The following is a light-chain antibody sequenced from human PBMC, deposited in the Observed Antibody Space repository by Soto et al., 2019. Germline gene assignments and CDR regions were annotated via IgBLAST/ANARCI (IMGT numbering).Light chain of an antibody. J-gene: IGKJ1*01. CDR1: QSVSSSY. CDR2: GAS. V-gene: IGKV3-20*01. CDR3: QHYGSSPRT. Sequence: ELVLTQSPGTLSLSPGERATVSCRASQSVSSSYLAWYQQKSGQAPSLLIYGASSRATGIPARFSGSRSGTGFTLTISSLEPEDFAVYYCQHYGSSPRTIGQGTRVDI.